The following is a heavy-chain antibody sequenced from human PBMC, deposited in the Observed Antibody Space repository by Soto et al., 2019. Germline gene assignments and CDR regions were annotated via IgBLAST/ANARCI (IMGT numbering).Heavy chain of an antibody. CDR1: GGTSSSYA. D-gene: IGHD4-17*01. CDR3: ARDYGGPFDY. J-gene: IGHJ4*02. CDR2: IIPIFGTA. Sequence: ASVKVSCKASGGTSSSYAISWVRQAPGQGLEWMGGIIPIFGTANYAQKFQGRVTITADESTSTAYMELSSLRSEDTAVYYCARDYGGPFDYWGQGTLVTVSS. V-gene: IGHV1-69*13.